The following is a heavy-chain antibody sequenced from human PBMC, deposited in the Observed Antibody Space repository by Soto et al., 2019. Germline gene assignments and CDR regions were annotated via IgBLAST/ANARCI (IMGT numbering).Heavy chain of an antibody. CDR3: ASDYGGNSGY. CDR2: IIPILGIA. J-gene: IGHJ4*02. CDR1: GGTFSSYT. Sequence: QVQLVQSGAEVKKPGSSVKVSCKASGGTFSSYTINWVRQAPGQGLEWMGRIIPILGIANYAQKFQGRVTLTADKSTSTAYMELSSLRSEDTAVYYWASDYGGNSGYWGQGTLVTVSS. V-gene: IGHV1-69*02. D-gene: IGHD4-17*01.